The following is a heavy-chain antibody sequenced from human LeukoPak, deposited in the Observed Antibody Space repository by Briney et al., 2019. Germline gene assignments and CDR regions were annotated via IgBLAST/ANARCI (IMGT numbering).Heavy chain of an antibody. V-gene: IGHV4-39*07. Sequence: NTSETLSLTCTVSGGSISSSSYYWGWIRQPPGKGLEWIGSIYYSGSTYYNPSLKSRVTISVDTSKNQFSLKLSSVTAADTAVYYCARDHPRWVLNHRFDYWGQGTLVTVSS. J-gene: IGHJ4*02. D-gene: IGHD2-8*01. CDR2: IYYSGST. CDR1: GGSISSSSYY. CDR3: ARDHPRWVLNHRFDY.